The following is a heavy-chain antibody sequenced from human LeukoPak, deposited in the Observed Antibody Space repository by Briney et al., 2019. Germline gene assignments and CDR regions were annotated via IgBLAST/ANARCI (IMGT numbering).Heavy chain of an antibody. CDR2: IYPGDSDT. Sequence: GESLKISCKGVGYIFNNFWIAWVRQMPGKGLEWMGIIYPGDSDTRYGPSFQGQVTISADKSISTAYLRWSSLKASDTAIYYCATKGERRPFDYWGQGTLVTVSS. V-gene: IGHV5-51*01. CDR3: ATKGERRPFDY. CDR1: GYIFNNFW. D-gene: IGHD1-1*01. J-gene: IGHJ4*02.